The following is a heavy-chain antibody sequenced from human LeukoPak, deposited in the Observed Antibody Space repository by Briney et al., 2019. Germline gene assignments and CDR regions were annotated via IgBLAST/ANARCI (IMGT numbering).Heavy chain of an antibody. CDR2: INPDTSST. CDR3: ARGHDRTADY. Sequence: ASVKVSCTGSGYTFTGYYIYWGRLAPGQGLDWMGWINPDTSSTNYAQKFQGRVTMTRDTSISTAYMELSRLKADDTAVYYCARGHDRTADYWGQGTLVSVSS. J-gene: IGHJ4*02. CDR1: GYTFTGYY. D-gene: IGHD3-22*01. V-gene: IGHV1-2*02.